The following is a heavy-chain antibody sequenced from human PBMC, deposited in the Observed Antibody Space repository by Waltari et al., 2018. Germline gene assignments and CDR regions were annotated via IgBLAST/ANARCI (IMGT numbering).Heavy chain of an antibody. CDR1: GFLYNDYW. Sequence: EVQLVESGGGLVQPGGSLRLSCAVSGFLYNDYWLDWVRQAPGQGLVWVSRIKGDGTNIKYADSVRGRFTISRDSAKNTFYLQMNSLRVEDTAVYYCTRNPGYWGQGTLVTVAS. J-gene: IGHJ4*02. CDR3: TRNPGY. CDR2: IKGDGTNI. V-gene: IGHV3-74*03. D-gene: IGHD2-15*01.